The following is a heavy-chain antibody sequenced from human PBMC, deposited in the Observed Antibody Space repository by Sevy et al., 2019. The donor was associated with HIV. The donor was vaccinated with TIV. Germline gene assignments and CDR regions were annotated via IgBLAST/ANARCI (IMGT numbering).Heavy chain of an antibody. CDR2: VSYDGSTK. Sequence: RGSLRLSCAASGFIFSNYGMHWVRQAPGKGLEWVAVVSYDGSTKYYTGSVRGRFSISRDNSKNTVYLQMNSLRVEDTAVYYCAKGSKATGSAFDIWGQGTMVTVS. J-gene: IGHJ3*02. CDR1: GFIFSNYG. V-gene: IGHV3-30*18. CDR3: AKGSKATGSAFDI. D-gene: IGHD1-1*01.